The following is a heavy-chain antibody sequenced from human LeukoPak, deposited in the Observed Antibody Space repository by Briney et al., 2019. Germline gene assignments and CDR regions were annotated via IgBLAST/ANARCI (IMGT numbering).Heavy chain of an antibody. CDR2: INRSGST. V-gene: IGHV4-34*01. Sequence: SETLSLTCAVYGGSFSGYYWSWIRQPPGKGLEWIGEINRSGSTNYNPSLKSRVTISVDTSKNQFSLKLSSVTAADTAVYYCARGFTYYYDSSGLYYFDYWGQGTLVTVSS. CDR1: GGSFSGYY. J-gene: IGHJ4*02. D-gene: IGHD3-22*01. CDR3: ARGFTYYYDSSGLYYFDY.